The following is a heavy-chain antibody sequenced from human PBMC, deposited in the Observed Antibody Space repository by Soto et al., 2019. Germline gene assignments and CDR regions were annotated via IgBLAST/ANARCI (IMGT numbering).Heavy chain of an antibody. V-gene: IGHV4-59*01. Sequence: PSETLSLTCTVSGASIRNYYWSWIRQPPGKGLEWIGFSYYSGSTNYNPSLNSRVTMSVDTSKNQFSLKLTSVTAADTAEYYCARDQNGSPPFDYACQGILGTVSS. CDR3: ARDQNGSPPFDY. D-gene: IGHD2-15*01. CDR1: GASIRNYY. J-gene: IGHJ4*02. CDR2: SYYSGST.